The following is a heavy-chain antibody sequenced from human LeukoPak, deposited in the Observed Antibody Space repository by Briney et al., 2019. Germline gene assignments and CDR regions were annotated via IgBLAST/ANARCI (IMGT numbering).Heavy chain of an antibody. D-gene: IGHD3-10*01. J-gene: IGHJ4*02. CDR1: GGSISNYY. V-gene: IGHV4-59*01. CDR2: IYYSGST. Sequence: SETLSLTCTVSGGSISNYYWSWIRQPPGKRLEWIGYIYYSGSTNYNPSLKSRVTISVDTSKNQFSLKLTSVTAAGTAVYYCAREASVSTGGFDNWGQGTLVTVSS. CDR3: AREASVSTGGFDN.